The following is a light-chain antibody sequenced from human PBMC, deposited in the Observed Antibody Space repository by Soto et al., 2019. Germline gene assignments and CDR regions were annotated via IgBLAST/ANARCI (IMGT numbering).Light chain of an antibody. Sequence: EIVLTQSPGTLSLSPGERATLSCRASQSVSSSHLAWYQQKPGQAPRLLIYGASSRATGIPDRFSGSGSGTDFTLTISRLDPEDFAVYYCQQSLTFGPGTKVDIK. CDR1: QSVSSSH. J-gene: IGKJ3*01. CDR2: GAS. CDR3: QQSLT. V-gene: IGKV3-20*01.